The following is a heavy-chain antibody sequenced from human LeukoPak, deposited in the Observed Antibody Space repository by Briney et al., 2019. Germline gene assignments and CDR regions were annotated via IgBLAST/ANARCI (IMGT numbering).Heavy chain of an antibody. D-gene: IGHD6-19*01. J-gene: IGHJ4*02. CDR3: AKDLGGSGWYYFDY. V-gene: IGHV3-30*18. CDR1: GFTFSSYG. Sequence: GRSLRVSCAASGFTFSSYGMHWVRQAPGKGLEWVAVISYDGSNKYYADSVKGRFTISRDNSKNTLYLQMNSLRAEDTAVYYCAKDLGGSGWYYFDYWGQGTLVTVSS. CDR2: ISYDGSNK.